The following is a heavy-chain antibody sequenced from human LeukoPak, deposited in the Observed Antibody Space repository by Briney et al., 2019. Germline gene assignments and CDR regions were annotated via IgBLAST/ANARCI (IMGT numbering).Heavy chain of an antibody. V-gene: IGHV3-30*18. J-gene: IGHJ6*02. D-gene: IGHD3-10*01. CDR1: GFTFSSYG. CDR2: ISYDGSNK. CDR3: AKDAARFGESDPYDFYGMEV. Sequence: GGSLRLSCAASGFTFSSYGMHWVRQAPGKGLEWVAVISYDGSNKYYADSVKGRFTISRDNSKNTLYLQMNSLRAEDTAVYYCAKDAARFGESDPYDFYGMEVWGQGTTVTVYS.